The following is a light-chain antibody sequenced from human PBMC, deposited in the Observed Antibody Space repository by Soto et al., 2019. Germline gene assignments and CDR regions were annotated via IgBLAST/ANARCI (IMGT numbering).Light chain of an antibody. CDR1: QVISTS. CDR2: AAS. Sequence: DIQLTQSPSFLSPSIGEGVTITCRASQVISTSLAWYQQQPGKAPKLLIYAASSLQSGVPSRFSGSGSGTHFTLTITSLQPEDSATYYCQQTYNTPITFGQGTRLEIK. J-gene: IGKJ5*01. V-gene: IGKV1-39*01. CDR3: QQTYNTPIT.